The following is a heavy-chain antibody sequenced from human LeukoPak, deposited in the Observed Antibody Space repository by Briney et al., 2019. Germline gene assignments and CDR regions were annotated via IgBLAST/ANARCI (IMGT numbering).Heavy chain of an antibody. CDR3: ARVRPDHWQPFMDV. D-gene: IGHD1-1*01. CDR2: ISAYNGNT. V-gene: IGHV1-18*01. J-gene: IGHJ6*03. CDR1: GGAFSSYG. Sequence: ASVKVSCKASGGAFSSYGISWVRQAPGQGLEWMGWISAYNGNTNYAQKLQGRVTMTTDTSTSTAYMELRSLRSDDTAVYYCARVRPDHWQPFMDVWGKGTTVTVSS.